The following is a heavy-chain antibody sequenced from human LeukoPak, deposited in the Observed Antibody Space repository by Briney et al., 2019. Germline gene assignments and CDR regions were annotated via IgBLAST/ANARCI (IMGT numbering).Heavy chain of an antibody. Sequence: GGSLRLSCAASGFTFSDYYMSWIRQAPGKGLEWVSYISSSGSTIYYADSVKGRFTISRDNAKNSLYLQMNSLRAEDTAVYYCARGVVIAPFDAFDIWGQGTMVTVSS. CDR2: ISSSGSTI. D-gene: IGHD2-21*01. J-gene: IGHJ3*02. V-gene: IGHV3-11*04. CDR1: GFTFSDYY. CDR3: ARGVVIAPFDAFDI.